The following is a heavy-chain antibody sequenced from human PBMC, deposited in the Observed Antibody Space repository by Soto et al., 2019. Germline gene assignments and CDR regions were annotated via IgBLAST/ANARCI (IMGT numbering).Heavy chain of an antibody. CDR2: TIPMFGTT. CDR1: GGTFSNYG. V-gene: IGHV1-69*06. CDR3: ARGAITVFGVFVGSMDV. Sequence: GASVKVSCKASGGTFSNYGISWVRQAPGQGLEWMGGTIPMFGTTNYAQKFQGRVTITADKSTRTVYMELTSLKFEDTAVYFCARGAITVFGVFVGSMDVWGQGTKVTVSS. D-gene: IGHD3-3*01. J-gene: IGHJ6*02.